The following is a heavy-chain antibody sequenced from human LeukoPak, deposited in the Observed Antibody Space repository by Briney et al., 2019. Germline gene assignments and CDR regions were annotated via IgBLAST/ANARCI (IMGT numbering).Heavy chain of an antibody. V-gene: IGHV1-24*01. D-gene: IGHD4-17*01. CDR2: FDPEDGKT. J-gene: IGHJ4*02. CDR1: EYTLTELS. CDR3: ATPPTTVSTYSYYFDY. Sequence: ASVKVSCKVSEYTLTELSMHWVRQAPGKGLEWMGGFDPEDGKTIYAQKFQGRVTMTEDTSTDTAYMELSSLRSEDTAVYYCATPPTTVSTYSYYFDYWGQGTLVTVSS.